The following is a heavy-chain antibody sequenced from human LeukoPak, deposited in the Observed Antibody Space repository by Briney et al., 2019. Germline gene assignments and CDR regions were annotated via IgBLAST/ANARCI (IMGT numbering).Heavy chain of an antibody. D-gene: IGHD3-16*01. CDR2: ISAYNGDT. J-gene: IGHJ4*02. Sequence: ASVKVSCKASGYTFTTYGVTWVRQAPRQGLEWMGWISAYNGDTMYAQKFQGRITMTTDTSTSTAYMELRNLRSDDTAVYYCARGGPAARLITFGGVTDYWGQGTLVTVSS. V-gene: IGHV1-18*01. CDR1: GYTFTTYG. CDR3: ARGGPAARLITFGGVTDY.